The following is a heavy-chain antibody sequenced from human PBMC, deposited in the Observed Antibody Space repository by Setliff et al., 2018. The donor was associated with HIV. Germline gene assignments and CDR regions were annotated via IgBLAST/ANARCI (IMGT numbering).Heavy chain of an antibody. CDR1: GGSISSSSYY. D-gene: IGHD6-19*01. CDR3: ARGGTVSADFDS. J-gene: IGHJ4*02. CDR2: FYHSTT. V-gene: IGHV4-39*07. Sequence: PSETLSLTCTVSGGSISSSSYYWGWIRQPPGTGLEWIGSFYHSTTYYNPSLKSRVTISVDTSKNQFSLRLSSVTAADTAVYFCARGGTVSADFDSWGQGTLVTVSS.